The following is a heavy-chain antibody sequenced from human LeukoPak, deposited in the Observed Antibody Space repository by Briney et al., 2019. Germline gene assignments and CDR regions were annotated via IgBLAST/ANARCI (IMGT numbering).Heavy chain of an antibody. D-gene: IGHD6-13*01. J-gene: IGHJ4*02. CDR1: GFTVSNNY. CDR2: IDGGGNT. V-gene: IGHV3-53*05. Sequence: PGGSLRLSCAASGFTVSNNYMSWVRQAPGRGLEWVSFIDGGGNTFYADSVKVRFTIYRDTFKNPLYLQMNSLRAEDTAVYYCARDKMVGSSRFQTLDYWGQGTLVTVSS. CDR3: ARDKMVGSSRFQTLDY.